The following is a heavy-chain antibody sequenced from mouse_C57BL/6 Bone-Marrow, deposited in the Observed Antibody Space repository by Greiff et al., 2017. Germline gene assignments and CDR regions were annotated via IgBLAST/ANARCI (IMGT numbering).Heavy chain of an antibody. CDR2: IDPEDGET. D-gene: IGHD4-1*01. CDR1: GFNIKDYY. CDR3: ASANWEGFFDY. Sequence: EVKLMESGAELVKPGASVKLSCTASGFNIKDYYMHWVKQRTEQGLEWIGRIDPEDGETKYAPKFQGKATITADTSSNTAYLQLSSLTSEDTAVYYCASANWEGFFDYWGQGTTLTVSS. J-gene: IGHJ2*01. V-gene: IGHV14-2*01.